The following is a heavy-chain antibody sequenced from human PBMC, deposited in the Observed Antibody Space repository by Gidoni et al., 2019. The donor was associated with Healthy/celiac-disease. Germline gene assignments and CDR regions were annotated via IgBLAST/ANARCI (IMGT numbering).Heavy chain of an antibody. J-gene: IGHJ6*02. Sequence: QVQLVQSGAEVKKPGASVKVSCTASGYTFTGYYMHWVRQAPGQGLEWMGWINPNSGGTNYAQKFQGWVTMTRDTSISTAYMELSRLRSDDTAVYYCARGLIVGATVVYYYGMDVWGQGTTVTVSS. D-gene: IGHD1-26*01. CDR3: ARGLIVGATVVYYYGMDV. CDR1: GYTFTGYY. CDR2: INPNSGGT. V-gene: IGHV1-2*04.